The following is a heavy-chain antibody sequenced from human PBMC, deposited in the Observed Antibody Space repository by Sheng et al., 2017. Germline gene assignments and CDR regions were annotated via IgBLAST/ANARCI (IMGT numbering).Heavy chain of an antibody. J-gene: IGHJ5*02. CDR1: GFTFSDYY. Sequence: QVQLVESGGGLVKPGGSLRLSCAASGFTFSDYYMSWIRQAPGKGLEWVSYISSSSSYTNYADSVKGRFTISRDNAKNSLYLQMNSLRAEDTAVYYCAREVEAYDFWSGSNRNWFDPWGQGTLVTVSS. CDR3: AREVEAYDFWSGSNRNWFDP. D-gene: IGHD3-3*01. CDR2: ISSSSSYT. V-gene: IGHV3-11*06.